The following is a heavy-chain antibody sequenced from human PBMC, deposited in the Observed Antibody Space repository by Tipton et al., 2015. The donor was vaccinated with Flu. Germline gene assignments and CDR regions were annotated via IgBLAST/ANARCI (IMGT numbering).Heavy chain of an antibody. CDR2: VARTGDT. V-gene: IGHV4-38-2*01. Sequence: LRLSCAVSGDSISSDYYWAWIRQFPGKGLEWIGTVARTGDTIYNPSLKSRVTLSIDTSKNQFSLKMKSVTATDMAVYFCARGFSSYYCDYWGQGTLVTVSS. J-gene: IGHJ4*02. CDR3: ARGFSSYYCDY. D-gene: IGHD1-1*01. CDR1: GDSISSDYY.